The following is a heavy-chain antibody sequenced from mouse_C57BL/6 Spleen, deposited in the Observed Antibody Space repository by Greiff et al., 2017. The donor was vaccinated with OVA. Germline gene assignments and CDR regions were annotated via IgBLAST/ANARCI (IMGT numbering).Heavy chain of an antibody. V-gene: IGHV5-9-1*02. J-gene: IGHJ3*01. D-gene: IGHD2-2*01. Sequence: EVMLVESGGGLVKPGGSLKLSCAASGFTFSSYAMSWVRQTPEKRLEWVAYISSGGDYIYYADTVKGRFTISRDNARNTLYLQMSSLKSEDTAMYYCTREHYGYDAAWFAYWGQGTLVTVSA. CDR3: TREHYGYDAAWFAY. CDR2: ISSGGDYI. CDR1: GFTFSSYA.